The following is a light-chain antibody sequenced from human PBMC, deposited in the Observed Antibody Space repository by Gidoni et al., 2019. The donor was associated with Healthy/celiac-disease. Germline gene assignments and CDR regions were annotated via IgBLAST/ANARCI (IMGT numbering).Light chain of an antibody. V-gene: IGKV1-5*01. J-gene: IGKJ1*01. CDR3: QQYNSYWT. CDR2: DAS. Sequence: DIQMTQSPSTLSPSVGDRVTITCLARQSISSWLAWYQQTPGKAPKLLIYDASSLESGVPSRFSGSGSGTEFTLTISSLQPDDFATYYCQQYNSYWTFGQGTKVEIK. CDR1: QSISSW.